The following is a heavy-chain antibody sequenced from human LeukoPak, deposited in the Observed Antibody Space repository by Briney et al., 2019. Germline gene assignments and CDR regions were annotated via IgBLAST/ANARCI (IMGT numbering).Heavy chain of an antibody. V-gene: IGHV3-21*01. CDR2: ISSSSSYI. CDR3: ARGEYYYDSSGYYKLDY. D-gene: IGHD3-22*01. CDR1: GFTFSSYE. Sequence: GGSLRLSCAASGFTFSSYEMNWVRQAPGKGLEWVSSISSSSSYIYYADSVKGRFTISRDNAKNSLYLQMNSLRAEDTAVYYCARGEYYYDSSGYYKLDYWGQGTLVTVPS. J-gene: IGHJ4*02.